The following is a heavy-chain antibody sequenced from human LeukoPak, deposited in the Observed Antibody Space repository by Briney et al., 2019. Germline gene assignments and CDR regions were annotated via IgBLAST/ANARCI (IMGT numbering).Heavy chain of an antibody. CDR1: GGSISSYY. V-gene: IGHV4-59*01. CDR3: ARDRGPGYCSSTSCYGDAFDI. J-gene: IGHJ3*02. Sequence: SETLSLTCTVSGGSISSYYWSWIRQPPGKGLEWIGYIYYSGSTNYNPSLKSRVTISVDTSKNQFSLKLSSVTAADTAVYYCARDRGPGYCSSTSCYGDAFDIRGQGTMVTVSS. CDR2: IYYSGST. D-gene: IGHD2-2*03.